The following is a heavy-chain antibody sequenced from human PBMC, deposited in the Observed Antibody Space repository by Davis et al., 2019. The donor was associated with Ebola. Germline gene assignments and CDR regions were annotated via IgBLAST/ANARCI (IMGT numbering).Heavy chain of an antibody. CDR1: GGTFRSYV. V-gene: IGHV1-69*13. D-gene: IGHD2/OR15-2a*01. CDR2: IIPILGRA. J-gene: IGHJ3*02. CDR3: ARRLERGLYVEDAFDI. Sequence: SVKVSCKTSGGTFRSYVISWVRQAPGQGLEWMGEIIPILGRADYAQIFQGRVTITADESTSTVYMELRGLRSEDTAVYYCARRLERGLYVEDAFDIWGQGTMVTVSS.